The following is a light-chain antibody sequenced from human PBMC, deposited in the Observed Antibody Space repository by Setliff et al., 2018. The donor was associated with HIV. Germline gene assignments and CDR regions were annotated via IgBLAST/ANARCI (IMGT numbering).Light chain of an antibody. CDR2: EDK. CDR3: QSYDDTTWV. V-gene: IGLV6-57*01. J-gene: IGLJ3*02. Sequence: NFMLTQPHSVSESPGKTVTISCTPSSGSIANNYVQWYQQRPVSSLITVIYEDKERPSGVPDRFSGSVDMSSNSASLTISGLETEDEGDYYCQSYDDTTWVFGGGTK. CDR1: SGSIANNY.